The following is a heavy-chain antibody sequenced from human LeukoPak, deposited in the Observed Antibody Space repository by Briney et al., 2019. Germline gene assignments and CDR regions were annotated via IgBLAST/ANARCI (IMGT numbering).Heavy chain of an antibody. V-gene: IGHV3-33*01. CDR2: IWYDGSRE. CDR1: GFSFSAYG. J-gene: IGHJ4*02. Sequence: GGSLRLSCAASGFSFSAYGMHWVRQAPGKGREWVAVIWYDGSRESYTDSVQGRFTISRDNSKNTLYLQMNSLRAEDTAVYYCARSWQQLVFYFDYGGQGTLVTVSS. D-gene: IGHD6-13*01. CDR3: ARSWQQLVFYFDY.